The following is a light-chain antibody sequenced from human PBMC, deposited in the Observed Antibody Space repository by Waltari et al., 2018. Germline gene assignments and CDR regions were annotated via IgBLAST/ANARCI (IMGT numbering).Light chain of an antibody. V-gene: IGKV3D-15*01. CDR2: SAT. CDR1: QLNSDN. CDR3: QQYNNWPLYA. J-gene: IGKJ2*01. Sequence: EIVMTQSPATLSLSPGERATLSCRASQLNSDNLAWYQHKPGRAPRLIIYSATTRATGIPARFGGSGSGTEFTLTISSLQSDDGAVYYCQQYNNWPLYAFGQGTKLEI.